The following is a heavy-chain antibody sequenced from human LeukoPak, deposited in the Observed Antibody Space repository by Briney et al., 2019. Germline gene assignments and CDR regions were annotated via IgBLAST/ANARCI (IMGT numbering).Heavy chain of an antibody. Sequence: PSETLSLTCAVYGGSFSGYYWSWIRQPPGKGLEWIGEINHSGSTNYNPSLKSRVTISVDTSKNQFSLKLSAVTAAATAANSCARGYMWIQLWGGGGPEWPSFDYWGQGTLVTVSS. J-gene: IGHJ4*02. CDR1: GGSFSGYY. CDR3: ARGYMWIQLWGGGGPEWPSFDY. V-gene: IGHV4-34*01. CDR2: INHSGST. D-gene: IGHD5-18*01.